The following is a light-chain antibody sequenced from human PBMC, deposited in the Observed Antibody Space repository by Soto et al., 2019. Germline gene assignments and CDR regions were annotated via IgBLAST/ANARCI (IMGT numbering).Light chain of an antibody. CDR1: SSDVGGYNY. J-gene: IGLJ2*01. CDR3: SSYTSSSTLCV. CDR2: DVS. Sequence: QSALTQPASVSGSPGQSITISFTGTSSDVGGYNYVSWYQQHPGKAPKLMIYDVSNRPSGVSNRFSGSKSGNTASLTISGLQAEDEADHYCSSYTSSSTLCVFGGGTKLTVL. V-gene: IGLV2-14*01.